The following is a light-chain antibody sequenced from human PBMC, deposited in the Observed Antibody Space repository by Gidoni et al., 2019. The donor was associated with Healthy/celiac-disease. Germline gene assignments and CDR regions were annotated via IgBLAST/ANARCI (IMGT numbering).Light chain of an antibody. V-gene: IGKV3-15*01. J-gene: IGKJ1*01. Sequence: EIVMTQSPATLSVSPGERATLSCRASQTVFSNLAWYQQKPGQAPRLLIYGASTRATGVPAKFSGSGSGTDFTLTISSLQSEDFAVYYCQQYYNWPRTFGQGTKVEIK. CDR1: QTVFSN. CDR2: GAS. CDR3: QQYYNWPRT.